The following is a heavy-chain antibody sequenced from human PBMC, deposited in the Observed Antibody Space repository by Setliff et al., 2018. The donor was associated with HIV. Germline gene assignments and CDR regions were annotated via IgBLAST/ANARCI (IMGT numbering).Heavy chain of an antibody. V-gene: IGHV4-38-2*01. J-gene: IGHJ4*02. Sequence: SETLSLTCAVSGYPISTAYYWGWIRQPPGKGLEWIGGVYHSGTTYYNPSLKSRVTISVDMSNSQFSLKVTSVTAADTAVYYCMRGRSITIVGVAYFDFWGQGTQVTVSS. CDR3: MRGRSITIVGVAYFDF. D-gene: IGHD3-3*01. CDR2: VYHSGTT. CDR1: GYPISTAYY.